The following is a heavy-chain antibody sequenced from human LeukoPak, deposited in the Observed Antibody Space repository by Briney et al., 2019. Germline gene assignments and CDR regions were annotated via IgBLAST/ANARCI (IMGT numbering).Heavy chain of an antibody. CDR1: GYTFTSYG. CDR2: INPSGGST. D-gene: IGHD6-13*01. J-gene: IGHJ2*01. CDR3: ARDRAAAGTMIAYWYFDL. Sequence: ASVKVSCKASGYTFTSYGINWVRQAPGQGLEWMGIINPSGGSTSYAQKFQGRVTMTRDMSTSTVYMELSSLRSEDTAVYYCARDRAAAGTMIAYWYFDLWGRGTLVTVSS. V-gene: IGHV1-46*01.